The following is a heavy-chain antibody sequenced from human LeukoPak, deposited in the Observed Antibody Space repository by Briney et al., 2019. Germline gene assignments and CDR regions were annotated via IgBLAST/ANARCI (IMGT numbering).Heavy chain of an antibody. V-gene: IGHV3-23*01. CDR3: AKDVTGSGSYSDY. Sequence: PGGSLRLSCAASGFTFSNYGMSWVRQSPGKGLGWVSSINANGVSTDYADSVKGRFSISRDNSKNTLYLQMNSLRAVDTAVYYCAKDVTGSGSYSDYWGQGTLVTVSS. CDR1: GFTFSNYG. CDR2: INANGVST. D-gene: IGHD3-10*01. J-gene: IGHJ4*02.